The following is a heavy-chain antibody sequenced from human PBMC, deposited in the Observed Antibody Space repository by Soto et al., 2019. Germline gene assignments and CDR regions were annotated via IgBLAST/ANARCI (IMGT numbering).Heavy chain of an antibody. CDR3: ARDCGGDCDSPWYFDL. D-gene: IGHD2-21*02. V-gene: IGHV4-59*01. CDR2: IYYSGST. Sequence: SETLSLTCTVSGGSISGYYWSWIRQPPGKGLEWIGYIYYSGSTNYNPSLKSRVTISVDTSKNQLSLKLSSVTAADTAVYYCARDCGGDCDSPWYFDLWGRGTLVT. CDR1: GGSISGYY. J-gene: IGHJ2*01.